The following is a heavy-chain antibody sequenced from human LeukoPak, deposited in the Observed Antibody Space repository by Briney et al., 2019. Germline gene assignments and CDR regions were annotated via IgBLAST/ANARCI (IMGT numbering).Heavy chain of an antibody. CDR2: INRDGSTT. D-gene: IGHD5-24*01. V-gene: IGHV3-74*01. CDR3: APGGRDGYNYFDY. Sequence: GGSLRLSCAASGFTFSTYWMHWVRQVPGKGLVWVSRINRDGSTTDYADAVKGRFTISRDNAKNTRYLQMNSLRAEDTAVYYCAPGGRDGYNYFDYWGQGTRVTVSS. J-gene: IGHJ4*02. CDR1: GFTFSTYW.